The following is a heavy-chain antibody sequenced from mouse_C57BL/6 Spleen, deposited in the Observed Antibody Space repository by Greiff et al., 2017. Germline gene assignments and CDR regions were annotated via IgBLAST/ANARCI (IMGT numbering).Heavy chain of an antibody. V-gene: IGHV8-12*01. Sequence: QVTLKESGPGLLQSSQTLSLTCSFSGFSLSTSGMGVSWIRQPSGKGLEWLAHIYWDDDKRYNPSLKSRLTISKDTSRNQVFLKITSVDTADTATYYCARERGPPYSSYAMDYWGQGTSVTVSS. CDR3: ARERGPPYSSYAMDY. D-gene: IGHD6-1*01. CDR1: GFSLSTSGMG. J-gene: IGHJ4*01. CDR2: IYWDDDK.